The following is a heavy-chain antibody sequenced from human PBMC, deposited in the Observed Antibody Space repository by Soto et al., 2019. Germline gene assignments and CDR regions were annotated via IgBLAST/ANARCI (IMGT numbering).Heavy chain of an antibody. Sequence: PGGSLRLSCAASGFTFSDYWMHWVRQAPGKGLEWVSGISWNSGSIGYADSVKGRFTISRDNAKNSLYLQMNSLRAEDTALYYCAKDMNGYSRSWYYFDYWGQGTLVTVSS. V-gene: IGHV3-9*01. CDR2: ISWNSGSI. CDR3: AKDMNGYSRSWYYFDY. J-gene: IGHJ4*02. D-gene: IGHD6-13*01. CDR1: GFTFSDYW.